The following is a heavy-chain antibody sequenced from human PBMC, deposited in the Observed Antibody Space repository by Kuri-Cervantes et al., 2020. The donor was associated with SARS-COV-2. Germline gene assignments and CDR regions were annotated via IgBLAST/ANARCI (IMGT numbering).Heavy chain of an antibody. CDR2: IYSGGSST. V-gene: IGHV3-23*03. Sequence: GGSLRLSCAASGFTFSSYAMSWVRQAPGKGLEWVSVIYSGGSSTYYADSVKGRFTISRDNSKNTLYLQMNSLRAEDAAVYYCAKGGLDSGWGYWGQGILVTVSS. D-gene: IGHD6-19*01. CDR1: GFTFSSYA. CDR3: AKGGLDSGWGY. J-gene: IGHJ4*02.